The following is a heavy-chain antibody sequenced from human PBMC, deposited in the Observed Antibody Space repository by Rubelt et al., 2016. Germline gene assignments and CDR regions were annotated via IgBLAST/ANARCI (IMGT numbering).Heavy chain of an antibody. Sequence: QVQLQQWGAGLLKPSETLSLTCAVYGGSFSGYYWSWIRQPPGKGLEWIGEVNHRGTTNYKPSLKSRVHSSLDTSKNQLSLKVSAVTAADTAVYYGARGLPIVRGVPYLRWGQGTLVTVSS. D-gene: IGHD3-10*01. CDR3: ARGLPIVRGVPYLR. CDR1: GGSFSGYY. J-gene: IGHJ4*02. V-gene: IGHV4-34*01. CDR2: VNHRGTT.